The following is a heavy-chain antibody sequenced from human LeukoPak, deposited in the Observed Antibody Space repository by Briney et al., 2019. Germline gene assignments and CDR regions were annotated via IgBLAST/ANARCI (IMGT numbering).Heavy chain of an antibody. D-gene: IGHD6-13*01. CDR2: ISYDGSNK. CDR3: AKDGRSSSCRY. Sequence: PGGSLRLSCAASGFTYSSYGMHWVRQDPGKGLEWVAVISYDGSNKYYADSVKGRFTISRDNSKNTLYLQMNSLRAEDTAVYYCAKDGRSSSCRYWGQGTLVTVFS. V-gene: IGHV3-30*18. J-gene: IGHJ4*02. CDR1: GFTYSSYG.